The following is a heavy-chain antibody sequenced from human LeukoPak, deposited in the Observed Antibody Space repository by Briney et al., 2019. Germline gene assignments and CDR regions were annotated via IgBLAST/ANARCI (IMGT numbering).Heavy chain of an antibody. V-gene: IGHV3-72*01. CDR3: ARDGGEGDNSAFDI. CDR1: GVTLSDHH. D-gene: IGHD3-16*01. CDR2: TRGKARSYRT. Sequence: GGSLRLSCAASGVTLSDHHVDWVRQAPGKGLEWVGRTRGKARSYRTEYAASVDGRFTISRDDSKNAVYLQMNSLKTEDTAVYYCARDGGEGDNSAFDIWGQGTVVTVSS. J-gene: IGHJ3*02.